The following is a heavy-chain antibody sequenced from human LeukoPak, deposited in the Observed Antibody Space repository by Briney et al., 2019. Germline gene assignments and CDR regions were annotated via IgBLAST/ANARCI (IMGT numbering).Heavy chain of an antibody. CDR3: ARGHVPGSTRHWAF. V-gene: IGHV3-9*01. D-gene: IGHD3-10*01. CDR1: VFTFDDYA. CDR2: ISWNSGSI. Sequence: GRSLRLSCAASVFTFDDYAMHWVRQAPGKGLEWVSGISWNSGSIVYADSVKGRFTISRDNAKNSLYLQINRLRAEDTAVYFCARGHVPGSTRHWAFWGQGTLVTVSS. J-gene: IGHJ4*02.